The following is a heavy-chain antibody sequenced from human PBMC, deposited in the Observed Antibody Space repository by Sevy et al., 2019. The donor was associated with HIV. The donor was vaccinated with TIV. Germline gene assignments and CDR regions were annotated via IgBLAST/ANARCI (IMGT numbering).Heavy chain of an antibody. CDR3: ARDYGGNSGWFDP. CDR1: GYTFTAYA. CDR2: MKRNSGDI. V-gene: IGHV1-8*03. J-gene: IGHJ5*02. Sequence: ASVKVSCKASGYTFTAYAINWVRQAPGQGLEWLAWMKRNSGDIGYAQKFQGRVTITRDTSISTAYIELSGLTSDDTAVSYCARDYGGNSGWFDPWRQGTLVTVSS. D-gene: IGHD2-21*02.